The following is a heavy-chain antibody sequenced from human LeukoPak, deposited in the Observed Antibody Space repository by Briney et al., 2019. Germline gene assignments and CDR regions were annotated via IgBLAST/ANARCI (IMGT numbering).Heavy chain of an antibody. V-gene: IGHV4-34*01. CDR1: GGSFSGYC. CDR2: INHSGST. D-gene: IGHD3-10*02. Sequence: SETLSLTCAVYGGSFSGYCWSWIRQPPGKGLEWIGEINHSGSTNYNPSLKSRVAISVDTSKNQFSLKLSSVTAADTAVYYCARVGRVRGVMKGAFDIWGQGTMVTVSS. CDR3: ARVGRVRGVMKGAFDI. J-gene: IGHJ3*02.